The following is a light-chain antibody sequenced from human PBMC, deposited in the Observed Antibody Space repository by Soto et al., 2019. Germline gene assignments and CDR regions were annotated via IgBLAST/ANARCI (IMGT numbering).Light chain of an antibody. Sequence: DIQMTQSPSTLSASVGHRVTITCRASQSISSWFAWYQQKPGKAPKLLIYDASSLESGVPSRFSGSGSGIELTLTSRGVQPDEFDTCYCHQYNSYSETFGQGTKVEIK. CDR2: DAS. J-gene: IGKJ1*01. CDR1: QSISSW. V-gene: IGKV1-5*01. CDR3: HQYNSYSET.